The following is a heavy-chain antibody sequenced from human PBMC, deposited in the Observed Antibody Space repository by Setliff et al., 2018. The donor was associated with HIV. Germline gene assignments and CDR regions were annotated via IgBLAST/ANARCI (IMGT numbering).Heavy chain of an antibody. D-gene: IGHD3-10*01. CDR2: INHSGST. Sequence: LSLTCAVYGGSFSGYYWSWIRQPPGKGLEWIGEINHSGSTNYNPSLKSRVTISVDTSKNQFSLTLSSVTAADTAVYYCARGPPRLLLWFGEPTRYWFDYWGQGTLVTVSS. CDR1: GGSFSGYY. J-gene: IGHJ4*02. CDR3: ARGPPRLLLWFGEPTRYWFDY. V-gene: IGHV4-34*01.